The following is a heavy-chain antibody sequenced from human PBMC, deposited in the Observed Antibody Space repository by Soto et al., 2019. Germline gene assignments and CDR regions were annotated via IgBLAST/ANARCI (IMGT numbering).Heavy chain of an antibody. V-gene: IGHV1-8*01. CDR1: GYTFTSYD. CDR2: MNPDSGNT. D-gene: IGHD4-17*01. J-gene: IGHJ6*03. CDR3: ARMRDYGENYYMDV. Sequence: QVQLVQSGAEVKKPGASVKVSCKASGYTFTSYDINWVRQATGQGLEWMGWMNPDSGNTGYAQKFQGRVTMTRNTSISTAYMELSSLRSEDTAVYYCARMRDYGENYYMDVWGKGTTVTVSS.